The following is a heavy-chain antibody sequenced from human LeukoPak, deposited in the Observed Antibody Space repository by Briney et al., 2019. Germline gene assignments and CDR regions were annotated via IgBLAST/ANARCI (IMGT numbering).Heavy chain of an antibody. D-gene: IGHD3-3*01. CDR3: ARDPGNDFRSGYGIDP. J-gene: IGHJ5*02. V-gene: IGHV4-39*07. CDR2: IYYSGST. Sequence: PSETLSLTCTVSGGSISSSYYYWGWIRQPPGKGLEWIGSIYYSGSTYYNPSLKSRVTISVDTSKNQFSLKLSSLTAADTAVYYCARDPGNDFRSGYGIDPWGQGTLVTVSS. CDR1: GGSISSSYYY.